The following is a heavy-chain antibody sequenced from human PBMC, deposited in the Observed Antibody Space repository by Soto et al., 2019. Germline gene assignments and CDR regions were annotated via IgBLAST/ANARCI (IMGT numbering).Heavy chain of an antibody. J-gene: IGHJ5*01. CDR2: ISYDGTSE. V-gene: IGHV3-30-3*01. CDR3: LRDYSGWFDF. Sequence: QVQLVESGGGVVQPGRSLRLSCAASGFTFSSYPIHWVRQAPGKGLEWVGSISYDGTSEDFADSLRGRFTLSRDNSKNMLWLQXNXLXSXXXAVXYXLRDYSGWFDFWGQGTLVTVSS. D-gene: IGHD3-10*01. CDR1: GFTFSSYP.